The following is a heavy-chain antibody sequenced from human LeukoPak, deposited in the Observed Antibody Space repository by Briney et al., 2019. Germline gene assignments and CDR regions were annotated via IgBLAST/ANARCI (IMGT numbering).Heavy chain of an antibody. CDR1: GFTFDDYA. Sequence: PGGSLRLSCAASGFTFDDYAMHWVRQVPGKGLEWVSVINREGGGIYYADSVKGRFTISRDNSEDTAVYYCAKESVQYYDFWSGYYDPSDYWGQGTLVTVSS. CDR2: INREGGGI. V-gene: IGHV3-43*01. CDR3: YYDPSDY. D-gene: IGHD3-3*01. J-gene: IGHJ4*02.